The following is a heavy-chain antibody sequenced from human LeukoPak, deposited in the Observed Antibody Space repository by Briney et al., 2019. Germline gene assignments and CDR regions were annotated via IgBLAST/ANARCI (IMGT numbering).Heavy chain of an antibody. CDR3: ARDPSNSGYDYLYYFDY. CDR2: INPNSGAT. V-gene: IGHV1-2*02. Sequence: ASVKVSCKASGYTFTGYYMHWVRQAPGQGFEWMGWINPNSGATNYAQKIQGRVTITRDTSISTAYMELSSPISDDTAVYYCARDPSNSGYDYLYYFDYWGQGTLVTVSS. D-gene: IGHD5-12*01. J-gene: IGHJ4*02. CDR1: GYTFTGYY.